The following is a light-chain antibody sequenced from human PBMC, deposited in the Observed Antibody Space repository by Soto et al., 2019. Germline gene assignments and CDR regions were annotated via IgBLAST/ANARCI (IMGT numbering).Light chain of an antibody. CDR1: QNINTN. CDR3: QQYKGWPPLT. CDR2: GAS. V-gene: IGKV3D-15*01. Sequence: EIVMTQSPVILSVSPGARATLSCRASQNINTNLAWYQQRPGQAPRVLIYGASSRASGIPDRFSGSGSGTDFTRTINRLEPDDFAFYYCQQYKGWPPLTFGGGTMVDMK. J-gene: IGKJ4*01.